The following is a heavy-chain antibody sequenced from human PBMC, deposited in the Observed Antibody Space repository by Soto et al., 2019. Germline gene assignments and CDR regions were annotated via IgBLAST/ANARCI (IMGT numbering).Heavy chain of an antibody. Sequence: PSETLSLTCTVSGDSISSYYWSWIRQPPGKGLEWIGYIYYSGSTNYNPSLKSRVTISVDTSKNRFSLKLTSVTAADTAVYYCARGPKDAFDIWGQGTMVTVS. V-gene: IGHV4-59*01. CDR1: GDSISSYY. J-gene: IGHJ3*02. CDR3: ARGPKDAFDI. CDR2: IYYSGST.